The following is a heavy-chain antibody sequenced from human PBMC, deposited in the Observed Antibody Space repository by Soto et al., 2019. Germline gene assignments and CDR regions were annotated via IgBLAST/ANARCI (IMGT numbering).Heavy chain of an antibody. V-gene: IGHV3-49*04. CDR1: GFTFGDYI. Sequence: GGSLRLSCRASGFTFGDYIMSWVRQAPGKGLEWVGFIRSKAYGERTEYAASVRGRFTISRDDSGGIAYLQMNGLKTEDTAVYYCTRDSGDYGRYYNYGMDVWGQGTTVTVSS. CDR2: IRSKAYGERT. CDR3: TRDSGDYGRYYNYGMDV. J-gene: IGHJ6*02. D-gene: IGHD2-21*02.